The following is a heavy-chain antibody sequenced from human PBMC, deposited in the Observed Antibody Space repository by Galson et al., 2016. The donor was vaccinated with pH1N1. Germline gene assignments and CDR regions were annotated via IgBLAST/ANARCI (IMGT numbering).Heavy chain of an antibody. Sequence: SVKVSCKVSGYTFVEVSIHWVRQAPGKGLEWVGSFDPEGDGTVYSQKLQGRVTMTRDISADTAYMELSSLESEDTAVYYCAGGPRCHSSSCYNYDYYYMDFWGQGSTVTVSS. D-gene: IGHD5-24*01. CDR2: FDPEGDGT. CDR1: GYTFVEVS. J-gene: IGHJ6*03. CDR3: AGGPRCHSSSCYNYDYYYMDF. V-gene: IGHV1-24*01.